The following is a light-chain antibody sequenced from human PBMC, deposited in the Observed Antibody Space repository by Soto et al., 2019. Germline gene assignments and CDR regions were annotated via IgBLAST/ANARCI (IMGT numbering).Light chain of an antibody. Sequence: DIVMTQSPDSLAVSLGERATINCKSSQRVLYSSNNKNYLAWYRQKPGQPPQLLIYWASIRESGVPDRISGSGSRTDFTLSISSLQAEDVAVYYCQQYYSTPPYTVGQGTKLEIK. CDR2: WAS. CDR3: QQYYSTPPYT. J-gene: IGKJ2*01. V-gene: IGKV4-1*01. CDR1: QRVLYSSNNKNY.